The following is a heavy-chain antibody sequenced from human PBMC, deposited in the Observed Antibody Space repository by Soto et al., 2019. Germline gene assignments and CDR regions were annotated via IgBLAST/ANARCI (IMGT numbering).Heavy chain of an antibody. V-gene: IGHV3-33*01. J-gene: IGHJ6*02. CDR1: GFTFSSYG. CDR3: ARELAAAGYYYYYYYGMDV. CDR2: IWYDGSNK. D-gene: IGHD6-13*01. Sequence: GGSLRLSCAASGFTFSSYGMHWVRQAPGKGLEWVAVIWYDGSNKYYADSVKGRLTISRDNSKNTLYLQMNSLRAEDTAVYYCARELAAAGYYYYYYYGMDVWGQGTTVTGSS.